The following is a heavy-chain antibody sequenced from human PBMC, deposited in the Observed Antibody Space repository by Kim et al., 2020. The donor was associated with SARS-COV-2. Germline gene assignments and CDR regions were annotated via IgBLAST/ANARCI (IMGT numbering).Heavy chain of an antibody. CDR1: GGSISSYY. CDR3: ARAVGATFSVAFDI. CDR2: IYYSGST. Sequence: SETLSLTCTVSGGSISSYYWSWIRQPPGKGLEWIGYIYYSGSTNYNPSLKSRVTISVDTFKNQFSLKLSSVTAADTAGYYCARAVGATFSVAFDIWGQGT. J-gene: IGHJ3*02. D-gene: IGHD1-26*01. V-gene: IGHV4-59*08.